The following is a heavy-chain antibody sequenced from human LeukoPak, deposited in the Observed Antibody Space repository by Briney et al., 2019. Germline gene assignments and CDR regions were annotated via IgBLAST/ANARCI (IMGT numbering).Heavy chain of an antibody. CDR1: GFTFSSYA. D-gene: IGHD2-2*01. Sequence: PGRSLRLSCAASGFTFSSYAMHWVRQAPGKGLEWVAVISYDGSNKYCADSVKGRFTISRDNSKNTLYLQMNSLRAEDTAVYYCASSRAYFDYWGQGTLVTVSS. J-gene: IGHJ4*02. V-gene: IGHV3-30*04. CDR2: ISYDGSNK. CDR3: ASSRAYFDY.